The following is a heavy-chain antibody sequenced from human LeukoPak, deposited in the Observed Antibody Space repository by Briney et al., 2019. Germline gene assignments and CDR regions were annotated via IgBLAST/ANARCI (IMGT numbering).Heavy chain of an antibody. D-gene: IGHD3-22*01. J-gene: IGHJ4*02. V-gene: IGHV1-46*01. CDR1: GYTFTSYY. Sequence: ASVKVSCKASGYTFTSYYMHWVRQAPGQGLEWMGLINPSGGSTSYAQKFQGRVTMTRDTSTSTVYMELSSLRSEDTAVYYCARGTRANYYDSSGYYSDYWGQGTLVTVSS. CDR3: ARGTRANYYDSSGYYSDY. CDR2: INPSGGST.